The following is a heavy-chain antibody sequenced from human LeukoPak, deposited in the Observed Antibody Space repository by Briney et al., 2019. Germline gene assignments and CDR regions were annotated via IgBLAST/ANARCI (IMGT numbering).Heavy chain of an antibody. Sequence: SETLSLTCSGSGGSISRYYWSWIRQPPGKGLEGSGFIYSSVTTKDNPSLKSRVSISIAMSKSQFSLKVSSVTASDTAVYYCARLDDREKFDKWGQGTLVTVSS. D-gene: IGHD3-22*01. J-gene: IGHJ4*02. CDR3: ARLDDREKFDK. CDR1: GGSISRYY. CDR2: IYSSVTT. V-gene: IGHV4-4*09.